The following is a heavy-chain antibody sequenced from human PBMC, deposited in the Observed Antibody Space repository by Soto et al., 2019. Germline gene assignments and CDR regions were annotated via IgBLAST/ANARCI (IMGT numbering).Heavy chain of an antibody. CDR3: AREAVQPFDS. V-gene: IGHV1-69*08. CDR1: GGTFDSDT. CDR2: INPIVGLA. Sequence: QVQLVQSGAEVKKPGSSVRVSCKSSGGTFDSDTISWVRQAPGQGLEWMGRINPIVGLAYYAQKFQGRVTLTADKFTSTAYMELSSLKSEDTAVYYCAREAVQPFDSWGQGTLVTVSS. J-gene: IGHJ4*02. D-gene: IGHD2-2*01.